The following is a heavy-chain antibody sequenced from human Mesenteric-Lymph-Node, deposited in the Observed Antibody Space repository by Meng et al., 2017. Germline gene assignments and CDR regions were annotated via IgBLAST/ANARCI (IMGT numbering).Heavy chain of an antibody. CDR1: GDSVSSNSAA. D-gene: IGHD4-17*01. Sequence: LRLSCAISGDSVSSNSAAWNWIRQSPSRGLEWLGRTYYRSKWYNDYAVSVKSRITINPDTSKNQFSLQLNSVTPEDTAVYYCARDLGEGSGYGDSGGYWGQGTLVTVSS. CDR2: TYYRSKWYN. CDR3: ARDLGEGSGYGDSGGY. J-gene: IGHJ4*02. V-gene: IGHV6-1*01.